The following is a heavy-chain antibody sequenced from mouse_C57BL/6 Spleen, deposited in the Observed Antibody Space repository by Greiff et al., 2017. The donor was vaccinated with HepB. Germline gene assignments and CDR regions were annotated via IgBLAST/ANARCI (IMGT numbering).Heavy chain of an antibody. J-gene: IGHJ3*01. Sequence: QVQLQQPGAELVKPGASVKLSCKASGYTFTSYWMHWVKQRPGQGLEWIGMIHPNSGSTNYNEKFKSKATLTVDKSSSTAYMQLSSLTSEDSAVYYWVGGSSQAWFAYWGQGTLVTVSA. CDR3: VGGSSQAWFAY. D-gene: IGHD1-1*01. CDR1: GYTFTSYW. V-gene: IGHV1-64*01. CDR2: IHPNSGST.